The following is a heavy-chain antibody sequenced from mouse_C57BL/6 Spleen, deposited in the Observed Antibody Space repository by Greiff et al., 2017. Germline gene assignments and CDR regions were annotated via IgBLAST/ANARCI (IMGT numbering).Heavy chain of an antibody. J-gene: IGHJ2*01. D-gene: IGHD1-1*01. V-gene: IGHV3-6*01. Sequence: VQLQQSGPGLVKPSQSLSLTCSVTGYSITSGYYWNWIRQFPGNKLEWMGYISYDGSNNYNPSLKNRISITRDTSKNQFFLKLNSVTTEDTATYYCARTLYYYGSSWEFDYWGQGTTLTVSS. CDR1: GYSITSGYY. CDR2: ISYDGSN. CDR3: ARTLYYYGSSWEFDY.